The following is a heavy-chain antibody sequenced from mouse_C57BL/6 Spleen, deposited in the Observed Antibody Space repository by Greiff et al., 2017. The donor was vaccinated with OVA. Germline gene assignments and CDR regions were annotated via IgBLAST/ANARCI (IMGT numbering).Heavy chain of an antibody. J-gene: IGHJ4*01. D-gene: IGHD2-4*01. CDR3: ARGDDYDGVYYAMDY. CDR1: GYAFSSSW. CDR2: IYPGDGDT. V-gene: IGHV1-82*01. Sequence: VQLQQSGPELVKPGASVKISCKASGYAFSSSWMNWVKQRPGKGLEWIGRIYPGDGDTNYNGKFKGKATLTADKSSSTAYMQLSSLTSEDSAVYFCARGDDYDGVYYAMDYWGQGTSVTVSS.